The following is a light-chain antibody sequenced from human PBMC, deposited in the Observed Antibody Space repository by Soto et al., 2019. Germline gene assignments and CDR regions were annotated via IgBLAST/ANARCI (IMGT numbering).Light chain of an antibody. CDR1: SSNIGAGYD. CDR2: ADY. Sequence: QSVLTQPPSVSGAPGQRVTFSCTGSSSNIGAGYDVHWYQQLPGTAPKLLIYADYERPSGVPDRFSGSKSGASAALVITGLRADDEADYYCQSYDNNVSGWVFGEGTKLTVL. V-gene: IGLV1-40*01. J-gene: IGLJ3*02. CDR3: QSYDNNVSGWV.